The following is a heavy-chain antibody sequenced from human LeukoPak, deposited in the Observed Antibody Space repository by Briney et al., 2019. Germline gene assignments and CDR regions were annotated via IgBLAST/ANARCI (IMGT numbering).Heavy chain of an antibody. CDR2: IYSSGNT. V-gene: IGHV4-61*02. CDR3: ARHSIMVLRYYYYMDV. Sequence: SETLSLTCTVSGGSISSDTYYWSWIRQPAGKGLEWIGRIYSSGNTNYNPSLNSRVTISVDTAKNQFSLELNSVTAADTAVYYCARHSIMVLRYYYYMDVWGKGTMVTVSS. D-gene: IGHD3-10*01. J-gene: IGHJ6*03. CDR1: GGSISSDTYY.